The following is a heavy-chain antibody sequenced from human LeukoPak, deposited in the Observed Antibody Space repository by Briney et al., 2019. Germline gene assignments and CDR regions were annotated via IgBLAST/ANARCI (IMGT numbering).Heavy chain of an antibody. D-gene: IGHD1-7*01. CDR2: ITGSGGST. J-gene: IGHJ4*02. Sequence: GGSLRLSCSASGFTVSSYAMGSVRQAPGKGLGWVSAITGSGGSTYYADSVKGRFTISRDNSKNTLYLQMNSLRAEDTAVDYCAKDEYWNYVVDNWGQGTPVTVSS. CDR1: GFTVSSYA. CDR3: AKDEYWNYVVDN. V-gene: IGHV3-23*01.